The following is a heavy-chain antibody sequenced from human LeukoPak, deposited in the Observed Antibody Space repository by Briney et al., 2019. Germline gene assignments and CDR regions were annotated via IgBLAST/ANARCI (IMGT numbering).Heavy chain of an antibody. D-gene: IGHD2/OR15-2a*01. CDR1: GFTFDDYT. J-gene: IGHJ4*02. CDR2: ISWDGDTT. CDR3: AKDRGPLAVYEPLDY. V-gene: IGHV3-43*01. Sequence: GGSLRLSCEASGFTFDDYTMHWVRQAPGKGLEWVSLISWDGDTTDYAESVKGRFTVSRDNRENSLYLQLSGLRPEDTASYYCAKDRGPLAVYEPLDYWGQGTRVTVSS.